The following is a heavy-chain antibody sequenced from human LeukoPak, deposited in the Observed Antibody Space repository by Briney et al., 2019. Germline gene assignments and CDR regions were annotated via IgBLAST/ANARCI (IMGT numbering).Heavy chain of an antibody. J-gene: IGHJ4*02. Sequence: ASVKVSCKASGYTFTGYYMNWVRQAPGQGLEWMGRINPNSGGTNYAQKFQGRVTMTRDTSISTAYMELSRLRSDDTAVYYCAGGDYYDSSGLPGYWGQGTLVTVSS. V-gene: IGHV1-2*06. CDR2: INPNSGGT. CDR3: AGGDYYDSSGLPGY. D-gene: IGHD3-22*01. CDR1: GYTFTGYY.